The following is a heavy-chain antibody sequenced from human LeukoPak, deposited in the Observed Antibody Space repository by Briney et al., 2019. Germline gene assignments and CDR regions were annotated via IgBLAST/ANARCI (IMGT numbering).Heavy chain of an antibody. D-gene: IGHD2-15*01. Sequence: GGSLRLSCAASGFTFSSYAMSWVRQAPGKGLEWVSAISGSGGSTYYADSVKGRFTISRDNAKNSLYLQMNSLRAEDTAVYYCARARVFRGDYFDYWGQGTLVTVSS. CDR3: ARARVFRGDYFDY. CDR2: ISGSGGST. CDR1: GFTFSSYA. V-gene: IGHV3-23*01. J-gene: IGHJ4*02.